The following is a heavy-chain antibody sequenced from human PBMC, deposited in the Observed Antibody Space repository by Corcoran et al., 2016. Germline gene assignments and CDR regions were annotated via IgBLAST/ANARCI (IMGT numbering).Heavy chain of an antibody. V-gene: IGHV1-18*01. J-gene: IGHJ4*02. Sequence: QVQLVQSGAEVKKPGASVKVSYKASGYTFTSYGISWVRQAPGQGLEWMGWISAYNGNTNYAQKLQGRVTMTTDTSTSTAYMELRSLRSDDTAVYYCARTYYDFWSGYTPVEHPYYFDYWGQGTLVTVSS. CDR2: ISAYNGNT. D-gene: IGHD3-3*01. CDR3: ARTYYDFWSGYTPVEHPYYFDY. CDR1: GYTFTSYG.